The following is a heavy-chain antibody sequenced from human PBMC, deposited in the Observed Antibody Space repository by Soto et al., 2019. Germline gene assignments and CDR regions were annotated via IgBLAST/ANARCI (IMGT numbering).Heavy chain of an antibody. V-gene: IGHV3-74*01. CDR3: ARVFGDSTLYFYYGMDV. CDR2: INFDGSGT. D-gene: IGHD3-3*01. CDR1: GFTFSSYW. Sequence: PGGSLRLSCAGSGFTFSSYWMYWVRQAPGKGLVWLSRINFDGSGTSYADSVKGRFTISRDNTKNTLYLQMNSLRAEDTAVYYCARVFGDSTLYFYYGMDVWGPGTTVTVSS. J-gene: IGHJ6*02.